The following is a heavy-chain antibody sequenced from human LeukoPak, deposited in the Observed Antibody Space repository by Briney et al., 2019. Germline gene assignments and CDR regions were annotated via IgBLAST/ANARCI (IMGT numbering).Heavy chain of an antibody. V-gene: IGHV1-69*13. CDR3: ARSGDLDWYFDL. CDR2: IIPIFGTA. D-gene: IGHD3-10*01. Sequence: SVKVSCKASGGTFSSYAISWVRQAPGQGLEWMGGIIPIFGTANYAQKFQGRVTITADESTGTAYKELSSLRSEDTAVYYCARSGDLDWYFDLWGRGTLVTVSS. CDR1: GGTFSSYA. J-gene: IGHJ2*01.